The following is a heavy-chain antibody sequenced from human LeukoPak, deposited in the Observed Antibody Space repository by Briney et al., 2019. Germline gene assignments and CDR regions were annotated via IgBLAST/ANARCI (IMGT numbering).Heavy chain of an antibody. CDR3: AKAGPFRGVYCSGGSCPGYYFDY. J-gene: IGHJ4*02. V-gene: IGHV3-23*01. Sequence: PGRSLRLSCAASGFTFSSYAMSWVRQAPGKGLEWVSAISGSGGSTYYADSVKGRFTISRDNSKNTLYLQMNSLRAEDTAVYYCAKAGPFRGVYCSGGSCPGYYFDYWGQGTLVTVSS. CDR1: GFTFSSYA. CDR2: ISGSGGST. D-gene: IGHD2-15*01.